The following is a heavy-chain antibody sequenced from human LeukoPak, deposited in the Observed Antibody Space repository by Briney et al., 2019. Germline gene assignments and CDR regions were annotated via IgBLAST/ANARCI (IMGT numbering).Heavy chain of an antibody. CDR3: AKDGPFSSRPPDALPADY. D-gene: IGHD6-13*01. V-gene: IGHV3-23*01. CDR1: GFTFSSYA. CDR2: ISGSGGST. J-gene: IGHJ4*02. Sequence: GGSLRLSCAASGFTFSSYAMSWVRQAPGKGLERVSAISGSGGSTYYADSVKGRFTISRDNSKNTLYLQMNSLRAEDTAVYYCAKDGPFSSRPPDALPADYWGQGTLVTVSS.